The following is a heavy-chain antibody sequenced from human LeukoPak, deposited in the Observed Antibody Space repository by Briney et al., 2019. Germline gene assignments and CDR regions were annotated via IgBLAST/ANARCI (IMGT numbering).Heavy chain of an antibody. D-gene: IGHD6-13*01. J-gene: IGHJ6*03. CDR1: GFTFSNYA. CDR3: ARGPGIAAAELEYYMDV. V-gene: IGHV3-30*04. Sequence: TGGSLRLSCAASGFTFSNYAMHWVRQAPGEGLEWVAVISRDGTDKYYADSVKGRLTISRDNSQSTLYLHMNSLSTEDTALYYCARGPGIAAAELEYYMDVWGKGTTVTVSS. CDR2: ISRDGTDK.